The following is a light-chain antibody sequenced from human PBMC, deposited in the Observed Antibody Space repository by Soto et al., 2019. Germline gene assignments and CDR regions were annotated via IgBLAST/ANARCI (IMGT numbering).Light chain of an antibody. Sequence: QSVLIQPASVSGSPRQSITISCTGTSRDIGTYDLVSWYRQHPGKVPKLIIYEATKRPSGVSSRFSGSKSGTTASLTISGLQAEDEADYYCCSYAGYTTYVFGSGTKVTVL. CDR1: SRDIGTYDL. CDR3: CSYAGYTTYV. CDR2: EAT. J-gene: IGLJ1*01. V-gene: IGLV2-23*01.